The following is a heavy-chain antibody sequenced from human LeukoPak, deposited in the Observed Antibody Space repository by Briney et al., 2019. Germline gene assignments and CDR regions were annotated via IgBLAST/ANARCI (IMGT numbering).Heavy chain of an antibody. CDR1: GGTFGNFA. Sequence: ASVKVSCKASGGTFGNFAFSWVRQAPGQGLEYMGGLIPLFNTTYYTEKFQGRVTISADKSTSTAYMELSSLRSEDTAVYYCAREDRYFDYWGQGTLVTVSS. CDR3: AREDRYFDY. CDR2: LIPLFNTT. V-gene: IGHV1-69*06. J-gene: IGHJ4*02. D-gene: IGHD1-14*01.